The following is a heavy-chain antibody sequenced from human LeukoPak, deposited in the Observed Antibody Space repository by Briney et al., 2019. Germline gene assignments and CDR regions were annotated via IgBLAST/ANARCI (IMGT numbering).Heavy chain of an antibody. J-gene: IGHJ4*02. CDR1: GFTFTGYA. V-gene: IGHV3-64D*06. D-gene: IGHD3-22*01. Sequence: QAGGSLRLSCSASGFTFTGYAMHWVRQAPGQGLEHFSGISSNGGSTYYADSVKGRFTISRDDSKNTLYLQMISLRAEDTAVYYCVKDEGNYDTSGYHGLAYWGQGTLVTVSS. CDR3: VKDEGNYDTSGYHGLAY. CDR2: ISSNGGST.